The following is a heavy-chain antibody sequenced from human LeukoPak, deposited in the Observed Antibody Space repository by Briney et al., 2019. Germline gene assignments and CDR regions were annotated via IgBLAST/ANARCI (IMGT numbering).Heavy chain of an antibody. CDR1: GGSISSGSYY. Sequence: SQTLSLTCTVSGGSISSGSYYWSWIRQPAGKGLEWIGRIYTSGSTNYNPSLRSRVTMSVDTSKNQYSLKLSSVTAADTAVYYCARPVAVGGSYYYNYWGQGTLVTVSS. D-gene: IGHD1-26*01. V-gene: IGHV4-61*02. CDR2: IYTSGST. CDR3: ARPVAVGGSYYYNY. J-gene: IGHJ4*02.